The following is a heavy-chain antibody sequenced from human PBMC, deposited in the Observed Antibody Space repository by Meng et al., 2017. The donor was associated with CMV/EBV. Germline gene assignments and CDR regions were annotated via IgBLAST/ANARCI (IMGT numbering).Heavy chain of an antibody. Sequence: SETLSLTCAVYGGSFSGYYWSWIRQPPGKGLEWIGEINHSGSTNYNPSLKSRVTISVDTSKNQFSLKLSSVTAAGTAVYYCARVGFNWYFDLWGRGTLVTVSS. CDR3: ARVGFNWYFDL. CDR2: INHSGST. V-gene: IGHV4-34*01. D-gene: IGHD3-10*01. J-gene: IGHJ2*01. CDR1: GGSFSGYY.